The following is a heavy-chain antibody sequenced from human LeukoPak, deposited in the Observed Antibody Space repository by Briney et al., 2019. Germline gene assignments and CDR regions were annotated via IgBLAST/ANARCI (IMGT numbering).Heavy chain of an antibody. CDR2: ISSSGTTI. Sequence: GGSLRLSCAASGFTFTDFYMNWIRQAPGKGLEWLSYISSSGTTINYADSVKGRFTISRDIFKNTVYLQMNSLRAEDTAVYYCAREGATTAFDYWGQGTLVTVSS. CDR3: AREGATTAFDY. D-gene: IGHD1-26*01. V-gene: IGHV3-11*01. CDR1: GFTFTDFY. J-gene: IGHJ4*02.